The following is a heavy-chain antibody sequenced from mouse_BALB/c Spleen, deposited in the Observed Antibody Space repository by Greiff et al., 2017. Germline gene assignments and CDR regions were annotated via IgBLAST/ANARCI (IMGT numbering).Heavy chain of an antibody. V-gene: IGHV8-5*01. D-gene: IGHD1-1*01. Sequence: QVTLKVSGPGILQPSQTLSLTCSFSGFSLSTSGMGVGWIRQPSGVGLEWLADIWWDDNKYYNPSLKSRLTISKDTSSNQVFLKITSVDTADTATYYCARRAWYYGSSYEIWDYWGQGTTLTVSS. CDR3: ARRAWYYGSSYEIWDY. CDR2: IWWDDNK. J-gene: IGHJ2*01. CDR1: GFSLSTSGMG.